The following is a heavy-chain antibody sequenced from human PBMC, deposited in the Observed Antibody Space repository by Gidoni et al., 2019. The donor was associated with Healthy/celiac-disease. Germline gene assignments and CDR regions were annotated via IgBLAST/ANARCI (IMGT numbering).Heavy chain of an antibody. J-gene: IGHJ3*02. V-gene: IGHV3-30-3*01. Sequence: QVQLVESGGGVVQPGRSLRLSCAASGFTFSSYAMHWVRQAPGKGLEWVAVISYDGSNKYYADSVKGRFTISRDNSKNTLYLQMNSLRAEDTAVYYCARDQYYDFWSGYYTAFDIWGQGTMVTVSS. CDR1: GFTFSSYA. CDR2: ISYDGSNK. CDR3: ARDQYYDFWSGYYTAFDI. D-gene: IGHD3-3*01.